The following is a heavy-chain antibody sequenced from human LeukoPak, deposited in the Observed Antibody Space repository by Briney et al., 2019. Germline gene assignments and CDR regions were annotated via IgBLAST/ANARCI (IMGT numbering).Heavy chain of an antibody. Sequence: SETLSLTCAVYGGSFSGYYWSWIRQPPGKGLEWIGEINHSGSTNYNPSLKSRVTISVDTSKNQFSLKLSSVTAADTAVYYCASVPSARGGDYWGQGTLVTVSS. CDR2: INHSGST. CDR3: ASVPSARGGDY. D-gene: IGHD6-6*01. V-gene: IGHV4-34*01. J-gene: IGHJ4*02. CDR1: GGSFSGYY.